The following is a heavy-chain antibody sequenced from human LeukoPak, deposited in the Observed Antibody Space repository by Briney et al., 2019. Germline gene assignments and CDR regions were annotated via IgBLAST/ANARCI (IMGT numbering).Heavy chain of an antibody. CDR1: GGSISSGSYY. V-gene: IGHV4-61*02. D-gene: IGHD6-6*01. CDR2: IYISGST. J-gene: IGHJ6*03. CDR3: ASMHSSSPPYYYYYMDV. Sequence: PSETLSLTCTVSGGSISSGSYYWSWIRQPAGKGLEYIGRIYISGSTNYNPSLKSRVTISVDTSKNQFSLKLTSVTAADTAVCYCASMHSSSPPYYYYYMDVWGKGTTVTVSS.